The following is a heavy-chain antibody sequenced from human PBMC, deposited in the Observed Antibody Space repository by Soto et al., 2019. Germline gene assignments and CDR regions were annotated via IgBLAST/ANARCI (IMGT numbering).Heavy chain of an antibody. CDR3: ARSGTRKGPVRYYYYMDV. CDR2: IYYSGST. D-gene: IGHD3-10*01. J-gene: IGHJ6*03. CDR1: GGSISSYY. V-gene: IGHV4-59*01. Sequence: SETLSLTCTVSGGSISSYYWSWIRQPPGKGLEWIGYIYYSGSTNYNPSLKSRVTISVDTSKNQFSLKLSSVTAADTAVYYCARSGTRKGPVRYYYYMDVWGKGTTVTVSS.